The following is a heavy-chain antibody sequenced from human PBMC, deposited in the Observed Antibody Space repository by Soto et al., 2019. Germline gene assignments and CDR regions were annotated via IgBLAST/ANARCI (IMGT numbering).Heavy chain of an antibody. J-gene: IGHJ4*02. CDR2: ITGSGDTT. V-gene: IGHV3-23*01. CDR1: VFTFSRYA. CDR3: ERPYSDFCCWPDY. Sequence: PWGCLRLACASSVFTFSRYAMSGVRKAPGKGLDWISAITGSGDTTYYAESANGRFTISRDNCKNTLYLQMNSLRAEDTAVYYCERPYSDFCCWPDYSGQGTMVTVSS. D-gene: IGHD3-3*01.